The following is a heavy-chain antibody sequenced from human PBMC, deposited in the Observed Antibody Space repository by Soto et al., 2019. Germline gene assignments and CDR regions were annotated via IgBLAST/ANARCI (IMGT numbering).Heavy chain of an antibody. CDR3: ARGGSSSRPTKNWFDP. V-gene: IGHV6-1*01. CDR2: TYYRSKWYN. Sequence: SQTLSLTCAISGDSVSSNSAAWNWIRQSPSRGLEWLGRTYYRSKWYNDYAVSVKSRVTINPDTSKNQFSLQLNSVTPEDTAVYYCARGGSSSRPTKNWFDPWGQGTLVTVSS. J-gene: IGHJ5*02. D-gene: IGHD6-6*01. CDR1: GDSVSSNSAA.